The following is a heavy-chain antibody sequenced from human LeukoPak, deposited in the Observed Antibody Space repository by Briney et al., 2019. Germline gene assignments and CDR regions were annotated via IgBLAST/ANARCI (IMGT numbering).Heavy chain of an antibody. CDR2: INPNSGGT. CDR3: ARYPSGYDRLDAFDI. CDR1: GYTFTGYY. V-gene: IGHV1-2*02. D-gene: IGHD5-12*01. J-gene: IGHJ3*02. Sequence: GASVKVSCKASGYTFTGYYMHWVRQAPGQGLEWMGWINPNSGGTNYAQKFQGRVTMTRDTSISTAYMELSRLRSGDTAVYYCARYPSGYDRLDAFDIWGQGTMVTVSS.